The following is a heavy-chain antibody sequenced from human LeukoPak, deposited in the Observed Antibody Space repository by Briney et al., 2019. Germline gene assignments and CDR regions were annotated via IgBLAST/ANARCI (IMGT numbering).Heavy chain of an antibody. CDR2: INPDGSST. V-gene: IGHV3-74*01. D-gene: IGHD5-12*01. CDR1: GFTLSAYW. J-gene: IGHJ4*02. CDR3: ARDRGYTQDY. Sequence: GGSLRLSCAASGFTLSAYWMHWVRQAPGKGLVWVSRINPDGSSTSYADSVKGRFTISRDNAKNTLYLQMNSLRADDTAVYYCARDRGYTQDYWGQGTLVTVSS.